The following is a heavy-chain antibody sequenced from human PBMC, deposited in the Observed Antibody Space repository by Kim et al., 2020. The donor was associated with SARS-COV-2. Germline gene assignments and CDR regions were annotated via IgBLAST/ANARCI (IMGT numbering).Heavy chain of an antibody. J-gene: IGHJ6*02. CDR1: GYTFTSYA. V-gene: IGHV1-3*01. CDR2: INADNGNT. Sequence: ASVKVSCKASGYTFTSYAMHWVRQAPGQRLEWMGWINADNGNTKYSQKFQGRVTITRDTSASTAYMELSSLRTEDTAVYYCARGSTSFYGMDVWGQGTTVTFSS. CDR3: ARGSTSFYGMDV. D-gene: IGHD2-2*01.